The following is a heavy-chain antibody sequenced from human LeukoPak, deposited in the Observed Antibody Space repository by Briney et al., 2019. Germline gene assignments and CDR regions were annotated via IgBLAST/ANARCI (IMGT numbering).Heavy chain of an antibody. J-gene: IGHJ6*02. CDR2: INHSGRT. CDR3: AREKSKSYSSSWYYYYYGMDV. V-gene: IGHV4-34*01. D-gene: IGHD6-13*01. Sequence: SETLSLTCGVSSESFTGYYWSWIRQPPGKRLEWIGEINHSGRTNYNPSRKSRVTISVDTSKNKFSLTLSSVTAADTAVYYCAREKSKSYSSSWYYYYYGMDVWGQGTTVTVSS. CDR1: SESFTGYY.